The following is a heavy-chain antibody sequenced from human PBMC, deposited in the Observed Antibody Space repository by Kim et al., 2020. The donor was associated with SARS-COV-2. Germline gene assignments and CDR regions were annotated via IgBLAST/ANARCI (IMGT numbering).Heavy chain of an antibody. CDR2: IYTSGST. Sequence: SETLSLTCTVSGGSISSYYWSWIRQPAGKGLEWIGRIYTSGSTNYNPSLKSRVTMSVDMSKNQFSLKLSSVTAADTAVYYCARENAAAADHYGMDVWGQGTTVTVSS. J-gene: IGHJ6*02. CDR1: GGSISSYY. V-gene: IGHV4-4*07. D-gene: IGHD6-13*01. CDR3: ARENAAAADHYGMDV.